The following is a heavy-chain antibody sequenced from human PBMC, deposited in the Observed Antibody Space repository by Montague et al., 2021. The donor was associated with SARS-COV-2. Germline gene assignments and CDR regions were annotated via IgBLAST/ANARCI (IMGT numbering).Heavy chain of an antibody. CDR2: IYHSGTT. Sequence: SETLSLTCTVSGYSISSGYYWGRIWKFPGKGLEWIGSIYHSGTTYYNPSLKSRVTISVDTSKNQFSLKMYSVTAADTAQFYCARDRTFRDGYLDAFEIWGQGTMVTVSS. CDR3: ARDRTFRDGYLDAFEI. J-gene: IGHJ3*02. CDR1: GYSISSGYY. V-gene: IGHV4-38-2*02. D-gene: IGHD5-24*01.